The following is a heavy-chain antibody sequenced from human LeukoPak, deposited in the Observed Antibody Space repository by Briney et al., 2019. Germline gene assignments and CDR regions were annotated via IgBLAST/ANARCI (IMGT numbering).Heavy chain of an antibody. CDR3: ARNMVRGVKAIDY. CDR2: IYHSGST. J-gene: IGHJ4*02. D-gene: IGHD3-10*01. V-gene: IGHV4-38-2*01. Sequence: PSETLSLTCAVSGYSISSGYYWGWIRQPPGKGLEWIGSIYHSGSTYYNPSLKSRVTISVDTSKNQFSLKLSSVTAADTAVYYCARNMVRGVKAIDYWGQGTLVTVS. CDR1: GYSISSGYY.